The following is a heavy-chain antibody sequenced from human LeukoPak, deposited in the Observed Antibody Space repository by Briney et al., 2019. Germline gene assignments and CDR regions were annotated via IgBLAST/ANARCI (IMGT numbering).Heavy chain of an antibody. CDR3: ARGYALDWAVAGFDY. J-gene: IGHJ4*02. V-gene: IGHV1-69*13. D-gene: IGHD6-19*01. CDR2: IIPIFGTA. CDR1: GGTFSSYA. Sequence: SVKVSCTASGGTFSSYAISWVRQAPGQGLEWMGGIIPIFGTANYAQKFQGRVTITADESTSTAYMELSSLRSEDTAVYYCARGYALDWAVAGFDYWGQGTLVTVSS.